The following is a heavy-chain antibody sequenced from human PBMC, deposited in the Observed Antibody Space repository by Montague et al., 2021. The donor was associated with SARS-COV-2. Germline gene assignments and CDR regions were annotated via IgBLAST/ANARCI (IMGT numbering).Heavy chain of an antibody. J-gene: IGHJ2*01. CDR3: AHVGMSCSGGICYPNIYDWSFDL. Sequence: PALVKPTQTLTLTCTFSGFSLSTSGVGVGWIRQPPGKALEWLALIYWDDEKRYSPSLKSRLTITKDTSKNQVVLTMTNMDPVDTATYYCAHVGMSCSGGICYPNIYDWSFDLWGRGTLVTVSS. CDR2: IYWDDEK. CDR1: GFSLSTSGVG. V-gene: IGHV2-5*02. D-gene: IGHD2-15*01.